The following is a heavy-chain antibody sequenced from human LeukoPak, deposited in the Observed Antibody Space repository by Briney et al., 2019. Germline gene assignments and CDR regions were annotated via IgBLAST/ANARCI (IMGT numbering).Heavy chain of an antibody. J-gene: IGHJ4*02. CDR2: IYYGGST. V-gene: IGHV4-59*01. CDR1: GGSISSYY. Sequence: PSGTLSLTCTVSGGSISSYYWSWIRQPPGKGLEWIGYIYYGGSTNYNPSLKSPVTISVDTSKNQFSLKLSSVTAADTAVYYCAREITIVRGVRAFDYWGQGTLVTVSS. D-gene: IGHD3-10*01. CDR3: AREITIVRGVRAFDY.